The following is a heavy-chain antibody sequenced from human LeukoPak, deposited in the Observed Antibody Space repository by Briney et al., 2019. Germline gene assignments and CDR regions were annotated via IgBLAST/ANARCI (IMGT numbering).Heavy chain of an antibody. CDR2: ISSRSDTI. V-gene: IGHV3-48*01. D-gene: IGHD2-2*01. CDR3: ARTPLVRYFDS. CDR1: GFIFSSYS. J-gene: IGHJ4*02. Sequence: GGSLRLSCAASGFIFSSYSMTWVRQAPGKGLEWVSYISSRSDTIYYADSVKGRFIISRDNSKNTLYLQMNSLRAEDTALYYCARTPLVRYFDSWGQGTLVTVSS.